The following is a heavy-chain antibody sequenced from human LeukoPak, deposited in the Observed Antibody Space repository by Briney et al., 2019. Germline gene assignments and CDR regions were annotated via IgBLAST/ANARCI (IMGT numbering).Heavy chain of an antibody. J-gene: IGHJ4*02. CDR3: ARTYCGGDCYRAYFDY. CDR1: GFTFSSYG. D-gene: IGHD2-21*02. CDR2: IWYYGSNK. Sequence: PGGSLRLSCAASGFTFSSYGMHWVRQAPGKGLEWVAVIWYYGSNKYYADSVKGRFTISRDNSKNTLYLQMNSLRAEDTAVYYCARTYCGGDCYRAYFDYWGQGTLVTVSS. V-gene: IGHV3-33*01.